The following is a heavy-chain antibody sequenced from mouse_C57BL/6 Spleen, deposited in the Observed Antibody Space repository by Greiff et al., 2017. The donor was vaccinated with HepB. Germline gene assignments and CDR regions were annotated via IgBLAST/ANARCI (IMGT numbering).Heavy chain of an antibody. Sequence: VKLVESGAELVRPGASVTLSCKASGYTFTDYEMHWVKQTPVHGLEWIGAIDPETGGTAYNQKFKGKAILTADKSSSTAYMELRSLTSEDSAVYYCTRKRDWYFDVWGTGTTVTVSS. CDR3: TRKRDWYFDV. V-gene: IGHV1-15*01. CDR2: IDPETGGT. J-gene: IGHJ1*03. CDR1: GYTFTDYE.